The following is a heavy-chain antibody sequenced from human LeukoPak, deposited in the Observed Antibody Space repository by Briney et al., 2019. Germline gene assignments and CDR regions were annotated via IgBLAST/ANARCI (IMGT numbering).Heavy chain of an antibody. V-gene: IGHV3-49*03. Sequence: PGGSLRLSRTASGFTFGDYAMSWFRQAPGKGLEWVGFIRSKAYGGTTEYAASVKGRFTISRDDSKSIAYLQMNSLKTEDTAVYYCTRDSRDGYTDFDYWGQGTLVTVSS. D-gene: IGHD5-24*01. J-gene: IGHJ4*02. CDR3: TRDSRDGYTDFDY. CDR2: IRSKAYGGTT. CDR1: GFTFGDYA.